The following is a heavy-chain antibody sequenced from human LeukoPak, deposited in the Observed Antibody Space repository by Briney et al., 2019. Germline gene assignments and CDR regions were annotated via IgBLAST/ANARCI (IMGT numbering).Heavy chain of an antibody. V-gene: IGHV3-11*06. CDR2: ISSSSSYT. J-gene: IGHJ3*02. D-gene: IGHD6-19*01. Sequence: PGGSLRLSCAASGFTFSDYYMSWIRQAPGEGLEWVSYISSSSSYTNYADSVKGRFTISRDNAKNSLYLQMNSLRAEDTAVYYCARDGVGVAGRVIDAFDIWGQGTMVTVSS. CDR1: GFTFSDYY. CDR3: ARDGVGVAGRVIDAFDI.